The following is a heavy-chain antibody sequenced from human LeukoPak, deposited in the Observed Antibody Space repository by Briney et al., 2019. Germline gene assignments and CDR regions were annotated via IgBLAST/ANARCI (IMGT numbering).Heavy chain of an antibody. CDR1: GFTFSSYA. J-gene: IGHJ6*02. Sequence: GGSLRLSCAASGFTFSSYAMHWVRQAPGKGLEYVSAISSNGGSTYYANSVKGRFTISRDNSKNTLYLQMGSLRAEDMAVYYCARTMGYYYYYCMDVWGQGTTVTVSS. V-gene: IGHV3-64*01. D-gene: IGHD3-10*01. CDR3: ARTMGYYYYYCMDV. CDR2: ISSNGGST.